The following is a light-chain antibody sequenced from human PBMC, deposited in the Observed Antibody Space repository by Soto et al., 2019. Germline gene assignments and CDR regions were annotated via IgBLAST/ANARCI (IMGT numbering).Light chain of an antibody. CDR1: QSVTSY. CDR2: DAS. V-gene: IGKV3-11*01. Sequence: EIVLTQSRATLSLSPGERATLSFRASQSVTSYLAWYQQRPGQAPRLLINDASRRATGIPDRFSGSGSGADFTLTISSLEPEDFAVYYCQQRSNWPPVTFGGGTKVDI. J-gene: IGKJ4*01. CDR3: QQRSNWPPVT.